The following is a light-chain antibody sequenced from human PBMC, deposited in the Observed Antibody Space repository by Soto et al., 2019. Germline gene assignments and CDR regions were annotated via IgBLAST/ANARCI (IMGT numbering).Light chain of an antibody. CDR3: LQRWLPPYP. V-gene: IGKV3-11*01. CDR1: QSFSRY. CDR2: DAS. Sequence: DIVLTQSPATLSLSPGERATLSCRVSQSFSRYLAWYQQKPGQAPRLLIYDASYRATGIPARFSGSGSGTDFTLTISSLEPEDSAVYYCLQRWLPPYPFGPGTKLEIK. J-gene: IGKJ2*01.